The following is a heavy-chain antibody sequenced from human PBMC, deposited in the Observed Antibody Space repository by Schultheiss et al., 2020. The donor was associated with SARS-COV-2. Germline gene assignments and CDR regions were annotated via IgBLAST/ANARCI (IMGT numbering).Heavy chain of an antibody. D-gene: IGHD1-7*01. CDR3: ARRLNWNYAYFDY. J-gene: IGHJ4*02. V-gene: IGHV4-59*05. CDR2: IYYSGST. Sequence: SQTLSLTCTVSGGSISSYYWSWIRQPPGKGLEWIGSIYYSGSTYYNPSLKSRVTISVDTSKNQFSLKLSSVTAADTAVYYCARRLNWNYAYFDYWGQGTLVTVSS. CDR1: GGSISSYY.